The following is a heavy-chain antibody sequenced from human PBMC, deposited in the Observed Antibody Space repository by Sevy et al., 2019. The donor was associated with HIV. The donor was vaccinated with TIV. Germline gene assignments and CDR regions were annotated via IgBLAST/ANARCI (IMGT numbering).Heavy chain of an antibody. CDR3: ARDYSGSSYRFDL. Sequence: GGSLRLSCAASGFSFSSSSMNWLRQAPGKGLEWLAYITRDGKPKYYADFVKGRFTISRDNAQNSLFLQLNSLRDDDTAVYYCARDYSGSSYRFDLWGHGTLVTVSS. J-gene: IGHJ4*01. V-gene: IGHV3-48*02. CDR2: ITRDGKPK. D-gene: IGHD1-26*01. CDR1: GFSFSSSS.